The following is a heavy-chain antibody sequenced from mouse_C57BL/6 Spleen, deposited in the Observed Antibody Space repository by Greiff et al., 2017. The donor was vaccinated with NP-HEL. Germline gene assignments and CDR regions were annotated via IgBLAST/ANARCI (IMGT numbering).Heavy chain of an antibody. D-gene: IGHD2-3*01. J-gene: IGHJ3*01. CDR1: GFTFSDYG. Sequence: EVQLVESGGGLVKPGGSLKLSCAASGFTFSDYGMHGVRQAPEKGLEGVAYISSGSSTMYYADTVNCRFTIARDNAKNTLFLQMTSLRSEDTAMYYCARDGYWAWFAYWGQGTLVTVSA. V-gene: IGHV5-17*01. CDR3: ARDGYWAWFAY. CDR2: ISSGSSTM.